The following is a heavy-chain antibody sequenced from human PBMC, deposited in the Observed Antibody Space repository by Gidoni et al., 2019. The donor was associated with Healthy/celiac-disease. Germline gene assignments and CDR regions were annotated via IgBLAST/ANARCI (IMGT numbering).Heavy chain of an antibody. CDR1: GYTFTGYY. D-gene: IGHD2-2*01. V-gene: IGHV1-2*07. CDR3: ASAILGYCSSTSCYSRSRRGFDY. J-gene: IGHJ4*02. CDR2: INPNSGGT. Sequence: QVQLVQSGAEVKKPGASVKVSCKASGYTFTGYYMHWVRQAPGQGLEWMGWINPNSGGTNYAHKFQGRVTMTRDTSISTAYMELSRLRSDDTAVYYCASAILGYCSSTSCYSRSRRGFDYWGQGTLVTVSS.